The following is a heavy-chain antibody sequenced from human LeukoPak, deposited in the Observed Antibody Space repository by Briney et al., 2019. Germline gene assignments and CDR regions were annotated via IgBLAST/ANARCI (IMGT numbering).Heavy chain of an antibody. V-gene: IGHV3-30*02. D-gene: IGHD4-23*01. J-gene: IGHJ4*02. CDR3: ARDLHGGYSSDY. Sequence: PGGSLRLSCAASGFTFNNFGMHWVRQAPGKGLEWVAFMGYEGIHKYYADSVKGRFTISKDNSKATLYLQMNSLRPEDTAVYYCARDLHGGYSSDYWGQGTPVTVSS. CDR2: MGYEGIHK. CDR1: GFTFNNFG.